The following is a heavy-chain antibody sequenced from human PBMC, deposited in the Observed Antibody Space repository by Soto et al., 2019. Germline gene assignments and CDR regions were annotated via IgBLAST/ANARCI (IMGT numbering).Heavy chain of an antibody. CDR3: AHSRSGLGGANFDY. V-gene: IGHV2-5*02. Sequence: QITLKESGPTLIKPTQTLTLTCTLSWFSLSTSGVGVGWIRQPPGKALEWLALIYWDDDKRYSPSLKSRLTITKDTSKNQVVLTMTNMDPVDTATYYCAHSRSGLGGANFDYWGKGTLVTVSS. CDR1: WFSLSTSGVG. J-gene: IGHJ4*02. CDR2: IYWDDDK. D-gene: IGHD3-16*01.